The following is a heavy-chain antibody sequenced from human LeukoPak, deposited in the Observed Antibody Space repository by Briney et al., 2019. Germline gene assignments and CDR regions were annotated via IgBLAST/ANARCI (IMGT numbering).Heavy chain of an antibody. CDR1: GFTFSSYG. J-gene: IGHJ4*02. CDR2: ISYDGSNK. CDR3: AKSDSSGYYPDVIDY. V-gene: IGHV3-30*18. D-gene: IGHD3-22*01. Sequence: HPGRSLRLSCAASGFTFSSYGMHWARQAPGKGLEWVAVISYDGSNKYYADSVKGRFTISRDNSKNTLYLQMNSLRAEDTAVYYCAKSDSSGYYPDVIDYWGQGTLVTVSS.